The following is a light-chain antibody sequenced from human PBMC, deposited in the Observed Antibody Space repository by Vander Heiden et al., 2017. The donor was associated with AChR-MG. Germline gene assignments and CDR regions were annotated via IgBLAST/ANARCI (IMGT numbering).Light chain of an antibody. CDR3: QVWDDNSDHEV. CDR2: YDT. V-gene: IGLV3-21*04. J-gene: IGLJ3*02. CDR1: TIKTKS. Sequence: SYELTQPPSVSVSPGQTASLTGGGNTIKTKSVHWYQQKPGQAPVVVIYYDTDRPSGIPERFSGFNSGNTATLTISRVEAGDEADYDCQVWDDNSDHEVFGGGTKLTVL.